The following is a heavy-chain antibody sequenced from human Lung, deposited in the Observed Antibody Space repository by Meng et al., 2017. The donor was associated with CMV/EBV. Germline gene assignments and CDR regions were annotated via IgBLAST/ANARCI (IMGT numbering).Heavy chain of an antibody. CDR1: GSISSSSYY. J-gene: IGHJ4*02. Sequence: GSISSSSYYWGWIRQPPGKGLEWIGSIYYRGSTYYNPSLKRRVTISVDTSKNQFSLKLSSVTAADTAVYYCARRQGDYYGSGLLFDYWGQGTLVTVSS. D-gene: IGHD3-10*01. CDR3: ARRQGDYYGSGLLFDY. V-gene: IGHV4-39*01. CDR2: IYYRGST.